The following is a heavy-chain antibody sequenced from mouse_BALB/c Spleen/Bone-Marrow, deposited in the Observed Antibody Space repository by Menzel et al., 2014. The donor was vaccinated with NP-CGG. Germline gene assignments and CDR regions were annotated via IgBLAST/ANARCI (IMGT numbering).Heavy chain of an antibody. CDR1: GFTLSSFG. D-gene: IGHD2-3*01. Sequence: EVMLVESGGGLVQPGGSRKLSCAASGFTLSSFGMHWVRQAPERGLEWVAYVSSGTSTIYYADTVKGRFTISRDNPKNTLFLQMTSLRSEDTAIYYCARDDGYYIRNAMDYRGQGTSVTVSS. CDR2: VSSGTSTI. CDR3: ARDDGYYIRNAMDY. V-gene: IGHV5-17*02. J-gene: IGHJ4*01.